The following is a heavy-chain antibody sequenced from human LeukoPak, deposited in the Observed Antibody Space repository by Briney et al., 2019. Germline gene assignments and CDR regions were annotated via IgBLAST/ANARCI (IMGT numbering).Heavy chain of an antibody. V-gene: IGHV3-48*01. J-gene: IGHJ4*02. CDR1: GFTFSSYS. CDR3: ALLWFGEGADY. CDR2: ISSSSSTI. D-gene: IGHD3-10*01. Sequence: PGGSLRLSCSASGFTFSSYSMNWVRQAPGKGLEWVSYISSSSSTICYADSVKGRFTISRDNAKNSLYLQMNSLRAEDTAVYYCALLWFGEGADYWGQGTLVTVSS.